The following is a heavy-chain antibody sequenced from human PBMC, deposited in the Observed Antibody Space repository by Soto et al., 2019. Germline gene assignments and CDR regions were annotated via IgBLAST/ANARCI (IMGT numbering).Heavy chain of an antibody. CDR2: IYWDDDK. CDR1: GFSLNANSVA. CDR3: TQRTGTAGNSWLPGY. Sequence: QITLKESGPTLVKPTQTLTLTCTFSGFSLNANSVAVGWFRQPPGKALEWLALIYWDDDKRYSPSLKSRLTITKDTSKNQVVLTMTNMDPVDTATYYCTQRTGTAGNSWLPGYWGLGTLVTVSS. D-gene: IGHD6-13*01. J-gene: IGHJ4*02. V-gene: IGHV2-5*02.